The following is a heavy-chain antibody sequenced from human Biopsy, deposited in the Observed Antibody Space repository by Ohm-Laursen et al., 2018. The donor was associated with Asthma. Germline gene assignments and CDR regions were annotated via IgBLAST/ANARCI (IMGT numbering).Heavy chain of an antibody. CDR3: ASQSSGPDFWSGYYCFDY. D-gene: IGHD3-3*01. CDR2: ISYDGSNK. V-gene: IGHV3-30*03. Sequence: SLRLSCAASGFTFSSYGMHWVRQAPGKGLEWVAVISYDGSNKYYADSVKGRFTISRDNSKNTLYLQMNILRAEDTAVYYCASQSSGPDFWSGYYCFDYWGQGTLVTVSS. CDR1: GFTFSSYG. J-gene: IGHJ4*02.